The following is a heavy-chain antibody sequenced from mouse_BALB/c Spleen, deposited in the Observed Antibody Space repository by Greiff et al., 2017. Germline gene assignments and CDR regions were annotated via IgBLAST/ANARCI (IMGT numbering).Heavy chain of an antibody. V-gene: IGHV14-4*02. CDR1: GFNIKDYY. Sequence: VQLKESGAELVRSGASVKLSCTASGFNIKDYYMHWVKQRPEQGLEWIGWIDPENGDTEYAPKFQGKATMTADTSSNTAYLQLSSLTSEDTAVYYCNPLRYWYVDVWGAGTTVTVSS. CDR3: NPLRYWYVDV. J-gene: IGHJ1*01. D-gene: IGHD1-1*01. CDR2: IDPENGDT.